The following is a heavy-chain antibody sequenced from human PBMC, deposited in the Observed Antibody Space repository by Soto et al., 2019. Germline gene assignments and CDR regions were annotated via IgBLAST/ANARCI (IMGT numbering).Heavy chain of an antibody. Sequence: EVQLVESGGGLVQPGGSVRLSCAASGFTFSNYWRYWVRQAPGKGLEWVSRINSDGSVSSYADSVKGRLTISRDNVKNTLYLQMDSLRAEDTAVYYCARGDCVGGTCYSLAGSFYYYMDVWGKGTTVTVFS. V-gene: IGHV3-74*02. J-gene: IGHJ6*03. CDR2: INSDGSVS. D-gene: IGHD2-15*01. CDR1: GFTFSNYW. CDR3: ARGDCVGGTCYSLAGSFYYYMDV.